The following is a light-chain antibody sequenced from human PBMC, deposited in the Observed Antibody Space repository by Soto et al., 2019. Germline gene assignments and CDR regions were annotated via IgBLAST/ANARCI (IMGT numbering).Light chain of an antibody. V-gene: IGLV2-23*01. CDR3: CSYAGSSTV. CDR2: EGS. CDR1: SSDVGSYNL. Sequence: QSVLTQPASVSASPGQSITISCTGTSSDVGSYNLFSWYQQHPGKAPKLMIYEGSKRPSGVSNRFSGSKSGNTASLTISGLQAEDEADYYCCSYAGSSTVFGGGTQLTVL. J-gene: IGLJ7*01.